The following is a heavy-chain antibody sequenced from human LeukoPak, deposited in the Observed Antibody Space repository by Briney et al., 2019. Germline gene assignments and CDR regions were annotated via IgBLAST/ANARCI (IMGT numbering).Heavy chain of an antibody. V-gene: IGHV3-11*01. J-gene: IGHJ4*02. Sequence: GGSLRLSCEASESTFGDYYMSWIRQAPGKGLEWVAYIGSGGSTIHYAESVKGRFTIPRDNDKNSLFLQMSSLRAEDTAVYFCARDNYYDTSGYYWSSWGQGTLVTVPS. CDR2: IGSGGSTI. CDR3: ARDNYYDTSGYYWSS. CDR1: ESTFGDYY. D-gene: IGHD3-22*01.